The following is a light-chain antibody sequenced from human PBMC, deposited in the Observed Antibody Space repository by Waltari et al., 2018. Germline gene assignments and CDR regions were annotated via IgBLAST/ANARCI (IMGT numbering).Light chain of an antibody. CDR1: SGINVGTYR. CDR3: MIWHSSAVV. J-gene: IGLJ2*01. Sequence: QAVLTQPSSLSASPGASASLTCTFRSGINVGTYRITWYQQKPGSPPQYPLRYKSDSAKQQGSGVPSRFSGSKDASANAGILLISGLQSEDEADYYCMIWHSSAVVFGGGTKLTVL. V-gene: IGLV5-45*02. CDR2: YKSDSAK.